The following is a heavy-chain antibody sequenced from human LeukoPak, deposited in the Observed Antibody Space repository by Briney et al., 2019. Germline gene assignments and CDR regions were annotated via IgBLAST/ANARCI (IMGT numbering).Heavy chain of an antibody. Sequence: GGSLRLSCAASGFTFSSYWMHWVRQAPGKGLVWVSRINSDGSSTSYADSVEGRFTISRDNAKNTLYLQMNSLRAEDTAVYYCARVGRLSYYDSSGYYGWGQGTLVTVSS. D-gene: IGHD3-22*01. J-gene: IGHJ4*02. CDR1: GFTFSSYW. CDR2: INSDGSST. V-gene: IGHV3-74*01. CDR3: ARVGRLSYYDSSGYYG.